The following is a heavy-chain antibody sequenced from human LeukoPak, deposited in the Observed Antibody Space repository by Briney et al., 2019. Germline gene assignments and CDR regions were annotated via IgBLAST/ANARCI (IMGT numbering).Heavy chain of an antibody. D-gene: IGHD3-22*01. CDR3: AGPYYYDSSGYL. V-gene: IGHV4-4*02. J-gene: IGHJ4*02. CDR1: GGSISSSNW. Sequence: PSETLSLTCAVSGGSISSSNWWSWVRQPPGKGLEWIGEIYHSGSTNYNPSLKSRVTISVDKSKNQFSLKLSSVTAADTAVYYCAGPYYYDSSGYLWGQGTLVTVSS. CDR2: IYHSGST.